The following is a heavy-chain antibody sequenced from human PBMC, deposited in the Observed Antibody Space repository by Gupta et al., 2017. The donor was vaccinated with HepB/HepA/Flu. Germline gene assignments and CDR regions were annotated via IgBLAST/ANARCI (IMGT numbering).Heavy chain of an antibody. Sequence: EVQLLESGGGFIQPGGSLRLSCAASGSTYNSLPTSWVRQSPGKGSQWVSTIRETGANTYHVVFFGGRLTTARYNSKYSVYLEMNSTSVADTAGDEGAEGRCGNYGDARNIW. D-gene: IGHD4-17*01. J-gene: IGHJ3*02. CDR3: AEGRCGNYGDARNI. V-gene: IGHV3-23*01. CDR1: GSTYNSLP. CDR2: IRETGANT.